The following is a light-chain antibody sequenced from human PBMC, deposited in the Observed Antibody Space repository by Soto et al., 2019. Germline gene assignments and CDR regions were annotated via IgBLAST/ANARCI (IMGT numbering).Light chain of an antibody. Sequence: IVLTQSPGTLSLSPGERATLSCRASQGVSSNSLAWYQQKPGPAPRLLIYGASSRATGIPDRFSASGSGTDFTLTINRLEPEDFAVYYCQQYGNSPRFTFGPGTKVEI. CDR3: QQYGNSPRFT. V-gene: IGKV3-20*01. CDR2: GAS. CDR1: QGVSSNS. J-gene: IGKJ3*01.